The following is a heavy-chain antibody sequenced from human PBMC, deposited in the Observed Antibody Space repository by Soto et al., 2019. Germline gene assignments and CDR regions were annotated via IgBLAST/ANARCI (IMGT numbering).Heavy chain of an antibody. D-gene: IGHD6-13*01. J-gene: IGHJ6*02. CDR1: GGSISSYF. Sequence: SETLSLTCTVSGGSISSYFWSWIRQPPGKGLEWIGYIYYSGSTNYNPSLKSRVTISVDTSKNQFSLKLSSVTAADTAVYYCARDVRSIAAAIVGGMDVWGQGTTVTVSS. CDR3: ARDVRSIAAAIVGGMDV. CDR2: IYYSGST. V-gene: IGHV4-59*01.